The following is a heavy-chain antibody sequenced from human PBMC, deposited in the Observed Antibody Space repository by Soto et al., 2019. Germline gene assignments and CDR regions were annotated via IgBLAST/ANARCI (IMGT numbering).Heavy chain of an antibody. CDR1: GGSFSGYF. J-gene: IGHJ4*02. Sequence: XGTLSLTCTVSGGSFSGYFWTWIRQPPGKGLEWLAEINHSGITNYNPSVESRVSMSVDTSKNQFSLRLYSVTAADTAVYYCVRGPYNYNSRYFDYWGQGTLVTVSS. D-gene: IGHD1-1*01. CDR2: INHSGIT. V-gene: IGHV4-34*01. CDR3: VRGPYNYNSRYFDY.